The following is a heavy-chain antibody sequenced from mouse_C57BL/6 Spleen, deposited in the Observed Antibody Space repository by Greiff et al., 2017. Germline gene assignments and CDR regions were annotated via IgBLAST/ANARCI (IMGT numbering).Heavy chain of an antibody. CDR3: ARLTAGVATDY. J-gene: IGHJ2*01. CDR1: GYTFTSYW. CDR2: IYPSDSET. V-gene: IGHV1-61*01. Sequence: VQLQQPGAELVRPGSSVKLSCKASGYTFTSYWMDWVKQRPGQGLEWIGNIYPSDSETHYNQKFKGKATLTVDKSSSTAYMQLSSLTSEDSAVYYCARLTAGVATDYWGQGTTLTVSS. D-gene: IGHD1-1*01.